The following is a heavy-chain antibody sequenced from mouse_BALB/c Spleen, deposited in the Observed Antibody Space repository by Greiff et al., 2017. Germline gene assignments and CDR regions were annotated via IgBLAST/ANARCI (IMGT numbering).Heavy chain of an antibody. V-gene: IGHV1-14*01. CDR1: GYTFTSYV. D-gene: IGHD4-1*01. CDR3: AITGTGYAMDY. Sequence: EVQLQQSGPELVKPGASVKMSCKASGYTFTSYVMHWVKQKPGQGLEWIGYINPYNDGTKYNEKFKGKATLTSDKSSSTAYMELSSLTSEDSAVYYCAITGTGYAMDYWGQGTSVTVSS. J-gene: IGHJ4*01. CDR2: INPYNDGT.